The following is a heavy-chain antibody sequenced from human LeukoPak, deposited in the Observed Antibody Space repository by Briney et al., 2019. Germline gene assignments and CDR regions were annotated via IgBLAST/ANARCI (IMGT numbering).Heavy chain of an antibody. CDR1: GFTFTSYA. CDR3: VKGQMDY. V-gene: IGHV3-64D*06. D-gene: IGHD5-24*01. CDR2: IGISGVST. Sequence: GGSLRLSCSASGFTFTSYAMHWLRQAPGKGLEYVSAIGISGVSTYYADSVKGRFTISRDNSKNTLYLQMSTLRAEDTAVYYCVKGQMDYWGQGTLVTVSS. J-gene: IGHJ4*02.